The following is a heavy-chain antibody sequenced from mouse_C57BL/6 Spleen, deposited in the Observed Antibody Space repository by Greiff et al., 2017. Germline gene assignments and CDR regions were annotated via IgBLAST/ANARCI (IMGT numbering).Heavy chain of an antibody. V-gene: IGHV5-6*01. D-gene: IGHD2-4*01. CDR3: ARHWGDYDGFDY. Sequence: EVKLVESGGDLVKPGGSLKLSCAASGFTFSSYGMSWVRQTPDTRLEWVATISSGGSYSYYPDSVKGRFTISRDNAKNTLYLQMSSLKSEDTAMYYCARHWGDYDGFDYWGQGTTLTVSS. CDR1: GFTFSSYG. J-gene: IGHJ2*01. CDR2: ISSGGSYS.